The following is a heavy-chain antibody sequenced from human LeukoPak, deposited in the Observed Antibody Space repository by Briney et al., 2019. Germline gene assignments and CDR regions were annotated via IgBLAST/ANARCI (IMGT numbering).Heavy chain of an antibody. CDR3: ARDLTGIGVYVA. J-gene: IGHJ5*02. D-gene: IGHD5/OR15-5a*01. CDR1: GFTFSSYW. V-gene: IGHV3-7*03. CDR2: IKQDGSEK. Sequence: PGGSLRLSCAASGFTFSSYWMSWVRQAPGKGLEWVANIKQDGSEKYYVDSVKGRFTISRDNAKNSLFLQMNSLRADDTGVYYCARDLTGIGVYVAWGQGTLVTVSS.